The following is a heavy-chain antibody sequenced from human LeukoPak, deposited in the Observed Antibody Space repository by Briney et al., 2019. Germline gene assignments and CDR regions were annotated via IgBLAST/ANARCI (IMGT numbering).Heavy chain of an antibody. Sequence: GESLKISCKGSGYSFTSYWIGWVRQMPGKGLEWMGIIYPGDSDTRYSPSFQGQVTISADKSISTAYLQWSSLKASDTAMYYCARGVMIRGVIITTYFDCWGQGTLVTVSS. CDR1: GYSFTSYW. CDR2: IYPGDSDT. CDR3: ARGVMIRGVIITTYFDC. J-gene: IGHJ4*02. D-gene: IGHD3-10*01. V-gene: IGHV5-51*01.